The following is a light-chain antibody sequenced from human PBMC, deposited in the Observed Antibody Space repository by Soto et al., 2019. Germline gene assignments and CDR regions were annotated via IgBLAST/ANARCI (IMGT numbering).Light chain of an antibody. V-gene: IGLV2-14*01. CDR2: EVR. Sequence: QSALTQPASVSGSPGQSITISCTGTSSDVGGYNFVSWYQNHPGKAPKLMIYEVRNRPSGVSNRFSGSKSGNTASLTISGLQAEDEADYYCSSYTSSSTLLVFGGGTKLTVL. CDR3: SSYTSSSTLLV. CDR1: SSDVGGYNF. J-gene: IGLJ2*01.